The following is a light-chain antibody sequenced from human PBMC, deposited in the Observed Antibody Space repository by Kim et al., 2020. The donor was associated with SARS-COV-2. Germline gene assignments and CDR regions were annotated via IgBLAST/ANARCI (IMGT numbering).Light chain of an antibody. CDR2: YDS. V-gene: IGLV3-21*04. CDR1: NIGSKS. CDR3: QVWDSSSDHVV. J-gene: IGLJ2*01. Sequence: SYELTQPPSVSVAPGKTATITCGGDNIGSKSAHWYQQKPGQAPVVVIYYDSDRPSGIPERFSGSNSGNTATLTISRVEAGDEADYDCQVWDSSSDHVVFGGGTQLTVL.